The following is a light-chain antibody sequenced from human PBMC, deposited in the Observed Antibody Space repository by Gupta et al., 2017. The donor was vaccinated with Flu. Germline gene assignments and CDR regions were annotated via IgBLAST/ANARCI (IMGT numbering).Light chain of an antibody. J-gene: IGKJ1*01. Sequence: IYCRSSQGLVYSDGNTYLHWFQQRPGKSPRRLIHLVSYRDSGVPDRLSGSGSGTYFTLKISRVEADDVGVYYCMQGAHWPWTFGQGTKVEIK. CDR1: QGLVYSDGNTY. V-gene: IGKV2-30*01. CDR2: LVS. CDR3: MQGAHWPWT.